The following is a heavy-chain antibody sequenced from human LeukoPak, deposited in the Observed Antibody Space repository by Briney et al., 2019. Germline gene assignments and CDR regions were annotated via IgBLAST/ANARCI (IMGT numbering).Heavy chain of an antibody. J-gene: IGHJ4*02. Sequence: GGSLRLSCVASGFTFSSYGMSWVRQAPGKGLEWVSAISGSDDSTYYADSVRGRFTISRDVSKNTLFLQMNSLRAEDTALYYWSKEKYYHFDYWGQGTLVTVSS. CDR1: GFTFSSYG. CDR2: ISGSDDST. V-gene: IGHV3-23*01. CDR3: SKEKYYHFDY. D-gene: IGHD3-16*01.